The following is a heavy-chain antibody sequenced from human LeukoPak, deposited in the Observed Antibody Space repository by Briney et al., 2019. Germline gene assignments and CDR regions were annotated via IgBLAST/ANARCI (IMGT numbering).Heavy chain of an antibody. CDR3: ARQSGSTRYSAPEDFDY. D-gene: IGHD6-13*01. Sequence: GGSLRLSCAASGFTFSNYWMSWVRQAPGKGLEWVASINQDGSEKYYVDSVKGRFTISRDNAKNSLYLQMNSLRAEDTAVYYCARQSGSTRYSAPEDFDYWGQGTLVTVSS. CDR1: GFTFSNYW. V-gene: IGHV3-7*01. CDR2: INQDGSEK. J-gene: IGHJ4*02.